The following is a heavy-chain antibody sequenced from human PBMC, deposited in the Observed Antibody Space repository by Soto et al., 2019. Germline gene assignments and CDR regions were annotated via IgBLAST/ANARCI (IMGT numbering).Heavy chain of an antibody. V-gene: IGHV4-30-4*01. D-gene: IGHD3-22*01. CDR3: ARDTASKDYDSHSYYPHFDP. J-gene: IGHJ5*02. CDR1: GDSIRTDYY. Sequence: PSETLSLTGAVSGDSIRTDYYWSWIRQPPGKGLEWIGHIYYTGGTFYSPSLKSLLALSVDTAKNQFSLRLSSVTAADTAVSSCARDTASKDYDSHSYYPHFDPSGQGDRVTVSS. CDR2: IYYTGGT.